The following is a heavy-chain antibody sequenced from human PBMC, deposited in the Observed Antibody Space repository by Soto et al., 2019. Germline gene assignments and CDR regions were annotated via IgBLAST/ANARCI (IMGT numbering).Heavy chain of an antibody. D-gene: IGHD6-13*01. J-gene: IGHJ5*02. Sequence: QVQLQESGPGLVKPSQTLSLTCTFSGGSISSGGYYWSWIRQHPGKGLEWIGYIYYSGSTYYNPSLKSRVTISVDTSKNQFSLKLSSVTAADTAVYYCARAKKGIAAAENWFDPWGQGTLVTVSS. CDR1: GGSISSGGYY. CDR2: IYYSGST. V-gene: IGHV4-31*03. CDR3: ARAKKGIAAAENWFDP.